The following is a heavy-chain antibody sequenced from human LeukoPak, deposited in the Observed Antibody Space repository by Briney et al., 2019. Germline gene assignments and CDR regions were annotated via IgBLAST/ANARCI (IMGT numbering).Heavy chain of an antibody. Sequence: GGSLRLSCAASGFTFSSSSISWVRQAPGKGLEWVSAITDAVGSTHYADSVKGRFTISSDNSKNTVYLQMNSLRAEDTSIYYCARVPGRYCSGGSCYSDYWGQGTLVTVSS. D-gene: IGHD2-15*01. J-gene: IGHJ4*02. CDR2: ITDAVGST. CDR3: ARVPGRYCSGGSCYSDY. CDR1: GFTFSSSS. V-gene: IGHV3-23*01.